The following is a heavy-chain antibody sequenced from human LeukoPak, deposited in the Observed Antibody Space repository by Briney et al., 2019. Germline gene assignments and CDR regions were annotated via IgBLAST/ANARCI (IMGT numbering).Heavy chain of an antibody. J-gene: IGHJ4*02. CDR2: ISSSSSYI. Sequence: GGSLRLSCAASGFTFSSYSMNWVRQAPGKGLECVSSISSSSSYIYYADSVKGRFTISRDNAKNSLYLRMNSLRAEDTAVYYCARDDRYCSSTSCYLFDDWGQGTLVTVSS. D-gene: IGHD2-2*01. CDR1: GFTFSSYS. CDR3: ARDDRYCSSTSCYLFDD. V-gene: IGHV3-21*01.